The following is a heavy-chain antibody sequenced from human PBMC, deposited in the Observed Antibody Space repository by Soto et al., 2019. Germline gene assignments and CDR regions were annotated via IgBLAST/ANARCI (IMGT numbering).Heavy chain of an antibody. Sequence: QVQLQESGPGLVKPSGTLSLTCAVSGGSISDNWWSWVRQPPGKGLEWIGEVYHSGTTYYNPSLKRRVTISLSQVAGQISPTLNSGAAADTAGYYCARNVGVARTRGFEPRGQGTLVTVSS. D-gene: IGHD2-21*01. J-gene: IGHJ5*02. CDR1: GGSISDNW. CDR2: VYHSGTT. CDR3: ARNVGVARTRGFEP. V-gene: IGHV4-4*02.